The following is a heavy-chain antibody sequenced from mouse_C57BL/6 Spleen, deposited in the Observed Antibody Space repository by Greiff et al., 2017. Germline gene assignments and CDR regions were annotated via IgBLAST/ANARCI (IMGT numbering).Heavy chain of an antibody. V-gene: IGHV2-4*01. Sequence: VQLQQSGPGLVQPSQSLSITCTVSGFSLTSYGVHWVRQPPGKGLEWLGVIWSGGSTDYNAAFISRLSISKDNSKSQVFFKMNSLQADDTAIYYCAKNGYADGAWFAYWGQGTLVTVSA. CDR2: IWSGGST. CDR3: AKNGYADGAWFAY. J-gene: IGHJ3*01. CDR1: GFSLTSYG. D-gene: IGHD2-10*02.